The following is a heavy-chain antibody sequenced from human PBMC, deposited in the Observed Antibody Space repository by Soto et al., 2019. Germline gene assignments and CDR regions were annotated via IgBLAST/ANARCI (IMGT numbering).Heavy chain of an antibody. CDR3: AREGSSWYGGYDY. CDR2: ISNDGSNK. D-gene: IGHD6-13*01. Sequence: GGSLRLSCAASGFIFSGYAMHWVRQAPGKGLEWVAVISNDGSNKYNADSVKGRFTISRDNSKNTLYLQMNSLRAEETAVYYCAREGSSWYGGYDYWGQGILVTVSS. CDR1: GFIFSGYA. J-gene: IGHJ4*02. V-gene: IGHV3-30-3*01.